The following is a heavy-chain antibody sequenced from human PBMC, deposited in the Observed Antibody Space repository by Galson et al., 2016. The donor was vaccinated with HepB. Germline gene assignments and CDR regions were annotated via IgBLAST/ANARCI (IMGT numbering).Heavy chain of an antibody. V-gene: IGHV3-11*01. Sequence: YIDSVKGRFTISRDNAKNSLYLQMNSLRAEDTAVYYCARVVYYYYGMDVWGQGTTVTVSS. CDR3: ARVVYYYYGMDV. J-gene: IGHJ6*02.